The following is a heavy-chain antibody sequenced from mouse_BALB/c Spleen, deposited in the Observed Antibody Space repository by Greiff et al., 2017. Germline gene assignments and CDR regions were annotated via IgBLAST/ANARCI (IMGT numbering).Heavy chain of an antibody. CDR3: ARDWDRGDYAMDY. V-gene: IGHV14-3*02. Sequence: VQLQQSGAELVKPGASVKLSCTASGFNIKDTYMHWVKQRPEQGLEWIGRVDPANGNTKYDPKFQGKATITADTSSNTAYLQLSSLTSEDTAVYYCARDWDRGDYAMDYWGQGTSVTVSS. D-gene: IGHD4-1*01. CDR2: VDPANGNT. CDR1: GFNIKDTY. J-gene: IGHJ4*01.